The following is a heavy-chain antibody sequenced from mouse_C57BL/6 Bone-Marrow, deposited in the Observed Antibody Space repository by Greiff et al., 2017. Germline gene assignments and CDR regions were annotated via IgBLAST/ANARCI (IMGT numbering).Heavy chain of an antibody. J-gene: IGHJ1*03. D-gene: IGHD1-1*01. CDR3: AILHYYGSSYWYFDV. CDR2: ISNLAYSI. Sequence: EVMLVESGGGLVQPGGSLKLSCAASGFTFSDYGMAWVRQAPRKGPEWVAFISNLAYSIYYADTVTGRFTISRENAKNTLYLEMSSLRSEDTAMYYCAILHYYGSSYWYFDVWGTGTTVTVSS. V-gene: IGHV5-15*01. CDR1: GFTFSDYG.